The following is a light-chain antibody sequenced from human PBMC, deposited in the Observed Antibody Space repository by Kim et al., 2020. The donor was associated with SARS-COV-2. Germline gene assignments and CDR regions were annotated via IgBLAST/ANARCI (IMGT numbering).Light chain of an antibody. J-gene: IGKJ2*02. Sequence: QLTQSPSSLSASVGDTVTITCRASQGISNWLAWHQQKPGEAPKALIHGASSLQSGVPPRFSGSRSGTEFTLTITGLQPEDFGTYYCHHYSTYPRTFGQGTKLEI. CDR2: GAS. V-gene: IGKV1D-16*01. CDR3: HHYSTYPRT. CDR1: QGISNW.